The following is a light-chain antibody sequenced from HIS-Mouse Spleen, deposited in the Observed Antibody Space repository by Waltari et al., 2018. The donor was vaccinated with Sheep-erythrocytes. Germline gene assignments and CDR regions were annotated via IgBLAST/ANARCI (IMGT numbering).Light chain of an antibody. Sequence: SYELTQPPSVSVSPGQTASITCSGDKLGDKYACWYQQKPGQSPVLVIYQGSKRPSGVPERLSGSKSGNTATLTISGTQAMDEADYYCQAWDSSTAVFGGGTKLTVL. V-gene: IGLV3-1*01. CDR1: KLGDKY. CDR3: QAWDSSTAV. CDR2: QGS. J-gene: IGLJ2*01.